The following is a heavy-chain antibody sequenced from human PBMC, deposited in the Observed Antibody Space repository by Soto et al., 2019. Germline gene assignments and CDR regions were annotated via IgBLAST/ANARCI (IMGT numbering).Heavy chain of an antibody. CDR1: GGSISSYY. CDR3: AREVGSSFDNWFDP. V-gene: IGHV4-59*01. CDR2: IYYSGST. J-gene: IGHJ5*02. D-gene: IGHD6-6*01. Sequence: SETLSLTCTVSGGSISSYYWSWIRQPPGKGLEWIGYIYYSGSTNYNPSLKSRVTISVDTSKNQFSLKLSSVTAADTAVYYCAREVGSSFDNWFDPWGQGTLVTVSS.